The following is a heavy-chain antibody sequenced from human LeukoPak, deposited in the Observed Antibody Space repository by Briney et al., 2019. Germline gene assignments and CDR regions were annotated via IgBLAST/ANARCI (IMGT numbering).Heavy chain of an antibody. V-gene: IGHV4-34*01. CDR3: AGGAAGTLNWFDP. D-gene: IGHD6-13*01. Sequence: SETLSLTCAVYGGSFSGYYWSWIRQPPGKGLEWIGEINHSGSTNYNPSLKSRVTISVDTSKNQFSLKLSSVTAADTAVYYCAGGAAGTLNWFDPWGQGTLVTVSS. J-gene: IGHJ5*02. CDR1: GGSFSGYY. CDR2: INHSGST.